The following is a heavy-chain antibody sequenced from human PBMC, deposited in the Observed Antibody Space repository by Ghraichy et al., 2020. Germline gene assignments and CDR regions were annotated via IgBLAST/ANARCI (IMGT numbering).Heavy chain of an antibody. CDR1: GGSISSYY. Sequence: SETLSLTCTVSGGSISSYYWRWIRQPPGKGLEWIGYISYSGSTNYNPSLKSRVTISVDTSKNQFSLKLSSVTAADTAVHYCARDGGSYTPDYYFDYWGQVTLVTVSS. D-gene: IGHD1-26*01. J-gene: IGHJ4*02. CDR2: ISYSGST. CDR3: ARDGGSYTPDYYFDY. V-gene: IGHV4-59*01.